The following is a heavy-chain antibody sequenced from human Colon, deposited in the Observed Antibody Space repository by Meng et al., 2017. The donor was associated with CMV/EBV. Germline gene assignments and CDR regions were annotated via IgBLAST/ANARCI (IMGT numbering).Heavy chain of an antibody. Sequence: GGSLRLSCAASGFTFSSFSMNWVRQAPGKGLEWVGFIRSKRFGGTTDYAASVKGRFTILRDDSKSIAYLQMTSLRAADTALYYCARDPDHGHGGSGRCLDSWGQGTLVTVSS. D-gene: IGHD3-10*01. CDR2: IRSKRFGGTT. J-gene: IGHJ4*02. V-gene: IGHV3-71*01. CDR3: ARDPDHGHGGSGRCLDS. CDR1: GFTFSSFS.